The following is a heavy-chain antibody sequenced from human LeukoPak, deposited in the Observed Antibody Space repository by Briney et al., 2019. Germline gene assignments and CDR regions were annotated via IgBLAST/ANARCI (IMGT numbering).Heavy chain of an antibody. Sequence: GASVKVSCKASGYTFTGYYIHCVRQAPGQGLEWMGWINPNSGGTNNAQKFQGRVTMTRDTSISTAYMELSRLRSDDTAVYYCARVLFYSSGNKSNRVDYWGQGTLVTVSS. CDR2: INPNSGGT. J-gene: IGHJ4*02. CDR1: GYTFTGYY. CDR3: ARVLFYSSGNKSNRVDY. V-gene: IGHV1-2*02. D-gene: IGHD6-19*01.